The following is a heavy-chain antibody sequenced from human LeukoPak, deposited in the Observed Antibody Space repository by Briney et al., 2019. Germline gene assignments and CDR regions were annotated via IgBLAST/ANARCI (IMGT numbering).Heavy chain of an antibody. V-gene: IGHV3-48*03. CDR1: GFTFSSYA. CDR3: ARDPYSGAYGDSYYYYMDV. J-gene: IGHJ6*03. Sequence: GGSLRLSCAASGFTFSSYAMSWVRQAPGKGLEWVSYISSSGSTIYYADSVRGRFTISRDDAKNSLYLQMNSLRSDDTAVYYCARDPYSGAYGDSYYYYMDVWGKGTTVTISS. CDR2: ISSSGSTI. D-gene: IGHD1-26*01.